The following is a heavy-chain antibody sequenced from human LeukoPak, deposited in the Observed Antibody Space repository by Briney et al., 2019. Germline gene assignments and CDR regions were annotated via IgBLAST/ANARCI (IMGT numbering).Heavy chain of an antibody. J-gene: IGHJ4*02. Sequence: GGSLSLSCAASGFTFSSYAMSWVRQAPGKGLEWVSAISSSGGSTYYADSVKGRFTISRDNSKNTLYLQMNSLRAEDTAVYYCAKNIAESVRTSYFDYWGQGTLVTVSS. V-gene: IGHV3-23*01. CDR3: AKNIAESVRTSYFDY. D-gene: IGHD6-13*01. CDR1: GFTFSSYA. CDR2: ISSSGGST.